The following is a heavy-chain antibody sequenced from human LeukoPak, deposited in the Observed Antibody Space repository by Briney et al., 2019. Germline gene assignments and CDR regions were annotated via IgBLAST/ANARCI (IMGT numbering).Heavy chain of an antibody. V-gene: IGHV4-59*12. D-gene: IGHD6-13*01. CDR1: GGSISSYY. CDR2: IYYSGST. J-gene: IGHJ4*02. Sequence: PSETLSLTCTVSGGSISSYYWSWIRQPPGKGLEWIGYIYYSGSTNYNPSLKSRVTISVDTSKNQFSLKLSSVTAADTALYYCARVGSSWTRDYYFDYWGQGTLVTVSS. CDR3: ARVGSSWTRDYYFDY.